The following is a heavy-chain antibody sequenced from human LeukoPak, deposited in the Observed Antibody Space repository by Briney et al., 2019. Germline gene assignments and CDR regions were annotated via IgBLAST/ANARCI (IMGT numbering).Heavy chain of an antibody. Sequence: PSETLSLTCTVSGGSISSYYWSCIRQPPGKGLEWIGYIYYSGGTNYNPSLKSRVTISVDTSKNQFSLKLSSVTAADTAVYYCAKLLWFGDTNMGFDSWGQGTPVTVSS. V-gene: IGHV4-59*01. CDR3: AKLLWFGDTNMGFDS. CDR2: IYYSGGT. CDR1: GGSISSYY. J-gene: IGHJ4*02. D-gene: IGHD3-10*01.